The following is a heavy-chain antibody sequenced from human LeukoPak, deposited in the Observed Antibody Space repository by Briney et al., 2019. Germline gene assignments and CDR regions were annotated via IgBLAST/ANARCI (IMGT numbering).Heavy chain of an antibody. Sequence: ASVKVSCKASGYTFTGYYMHWVRQAPGQGLEWMGIINPSGGSTSYAQKFQGRVTMTRDTSTSTVYMELSSLRSEDTAVYYCAIGYCSSTSCYGRFWFDPWGQGTLVTVSS. D-gene: IGHD2-2*01. CDR3: AIGYCSSTSCYGRFWFDP. CDR1: GYTFTGYY. J-gene: IGHJ5*02. V-gene: IGHV1-46*01. CDR2: INPSGGST.